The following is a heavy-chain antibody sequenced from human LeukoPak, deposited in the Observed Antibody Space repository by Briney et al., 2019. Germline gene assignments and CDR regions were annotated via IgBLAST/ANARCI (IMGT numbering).Heavy chain of an antibody. V-gene: IGHV3-48*01. Sequence: GGSLRLSCAASGFIFSQYSMNWVRQAPGKGLEWVSHIRSSSETFYADSVKGRFTISRDNARNTVYLRMNSLRAEDTAVYYCARAGVPVPGTAWFDPWGQGTLVTVSS. CDR3: ARAGVPVPGTAWFDP. J-gene: IGHJ5*02. CDR2: IRSSSET. CDR1: GFIFSQYS. D-gene: IGHD1-1*01.